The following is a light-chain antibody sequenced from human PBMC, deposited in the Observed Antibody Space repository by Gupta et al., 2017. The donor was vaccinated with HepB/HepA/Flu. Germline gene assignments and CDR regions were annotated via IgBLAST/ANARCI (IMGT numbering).Light chain of an antibody. CDR2: DAS. CDR3: HQYGTSPPRT. Sequence: DIVLTQSPDTLSLSPGERATPSCRASQSVPSSYLAWYQQKPGQAPRLLINDASSMATGIPERFRGSGSGTDFTLTISRLEPEDCAVYYWHQYGTSPPRTFGQGTKVEIK. CDR1: QSVPSSY. J-gene: IGKJ1*01. V-gene: IGKV3-20*01.